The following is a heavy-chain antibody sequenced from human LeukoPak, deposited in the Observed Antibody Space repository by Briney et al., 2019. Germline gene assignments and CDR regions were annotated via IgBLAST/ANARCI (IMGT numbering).Heavy chain of an antibody. CDR1: GFRLSDYS. J-gene: IGHJ3*02. V-gene: IGHV3-48*01. D-gene: IGHD2-15*01. CDR3: ARIEAVADAFDI. Sequence: GGSLRLSCKGSGFRLSDYSMNWVRQAPGKGLEWISYITPSSNAINYADSVKGRFTISRDNSKNTLYLQMNSLRAEDTAVYYCARIEAVADAFDIWGQGTLVTVSS. CDR2: ITPSSNAI.